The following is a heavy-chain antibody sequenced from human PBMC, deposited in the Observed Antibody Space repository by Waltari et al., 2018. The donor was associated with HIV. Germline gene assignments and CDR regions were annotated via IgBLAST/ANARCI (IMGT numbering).Heavy chain of an antibody. Sequence: EVQLVQSGAEVNKPGASPRISCKGSGYSVTSYWTSWARQMPGKGLAWMGRIDPSDSYTNYSPSFQGHVTISADKSISTAYLQWSSLKASDTAMYYCARQSGITIFGVDPYNWFDPWGQGTRVTVSS. D-gene: IGHD3-3*01. CDR2: IDPSDSYT. CDR3: ARQSGITIFGVDPYNWFDP. V-gene: IGHV5-10-1*01. J-gene: IGHJ5*02. CDR1: GYSVTSYW.